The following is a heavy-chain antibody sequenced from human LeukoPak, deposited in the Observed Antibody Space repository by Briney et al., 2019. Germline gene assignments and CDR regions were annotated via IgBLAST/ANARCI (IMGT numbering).Heavy chain of an antibody. CDR1: GYTFTGYY. D-gene: IGHD2-15*01. CDR2: INPNSGGT. V-gene: IGHV1-2*02. CDR3: ARDLCSGGSCLPYYYYGMDV. Sequence: ASVKVSCKASGYTFTGYYMHWVRQAPGQGLEWMGWINPNSGGTNYAQKFQGRVTMTRDTSISTAYMELSRLRSDDTAVYYCARDLCSGGSCLPYYYYGMDVWGQGTTVTVSS. J-gene: IGHJ6*02.